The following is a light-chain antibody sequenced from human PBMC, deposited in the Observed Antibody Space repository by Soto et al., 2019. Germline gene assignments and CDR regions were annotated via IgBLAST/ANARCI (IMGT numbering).Light chain of an antibody. Sequence: QSALTQPPSASGSPGQSGTISCTGTSSDVGSYNYVSWYQQHPGKAPKLMIFEVSKRPSGVPDRFSGSRSGNTASLTVSGLQAEDEADYYCSSYAGSNNYVFGTGTKVTVL. J-gene: IGLJ1*01. CDR2: EVS. CDR3: SSYAGSNNYV. V-gene: IGLV2-8*01. CDR1: SSDVGSYNY.